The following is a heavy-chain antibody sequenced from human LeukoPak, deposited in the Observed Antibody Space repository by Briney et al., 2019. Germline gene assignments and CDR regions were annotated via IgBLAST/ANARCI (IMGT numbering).Heavy chain of an antibody. Sequence: SETLSLTCTVSGGSISSSSYYWGWIRQPPGKGLEWIGSIYYSGSTYYNPSLKSRVTISVDTSKNQFSLKLSSVTAADTAVYYCARAQQQLVEYYYYYYMDVWGKGTTVTVSS. J-gene: IGHJ6*03. CDR2: IYYSGST. V-gene: IGHV4-39*07. CDR3: ARAQQQLVEYYYYYYMDV. D-gene: IGHD6-13*01. CDR1: GGSISSSSYY.